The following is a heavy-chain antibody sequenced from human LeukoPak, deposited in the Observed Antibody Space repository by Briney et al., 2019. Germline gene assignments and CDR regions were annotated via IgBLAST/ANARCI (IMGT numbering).Heavy chain of an antibody. CDR1: GYTFTSYG. CDR3: ARVGYCSGGSCYGNWFDP. CDR2: ISAYNGNT. Sequence: ASVKVSCKASGYTFTSYGIIWVRQAPGQGLEWMGWISAYNGNTNYAQKLQGRVTMTTDTSTSTAYMELRSLRSDDTAVYYCARVGYCSGGSCYGNWFDPWGQGTLVTVSS. V-gene: IGHV1-18*01. J-gene: IGHJ5*02. D-gene: IGHD2-15*01.